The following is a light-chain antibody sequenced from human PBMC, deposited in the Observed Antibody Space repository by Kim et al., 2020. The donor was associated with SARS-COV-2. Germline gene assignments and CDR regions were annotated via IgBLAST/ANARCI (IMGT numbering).Light chain of an antibody. CDR1: SSDVGCYNY. Sequence: GQSITISCTGTSSDVGCYNYVSWYQQHPGKAPKLMIYDVSNRPSEVSNRFSGSKSGNTASLTISGLQAEYEADYYCSSYTSSSTNVFGTGTKVTVL. V-gene: IGLV2-14*03. J-gene: IGLJ1*01. CDR2: DVS. CDR3: SSYTSSSTNV.